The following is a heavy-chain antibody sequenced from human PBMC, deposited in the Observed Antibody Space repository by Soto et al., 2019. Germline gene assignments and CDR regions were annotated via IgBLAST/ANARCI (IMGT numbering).Heavy chain of an antibody. CDR3: ARDRGTMVRGVITPAAWFDP. CDR1: GYTFTSYG. J-gene: IGHJ5*02. V-gene: IGHV1-18*01. D-gene: IGHD3-10*01. CDR2: ISAYNGNT. Sequence: ASVKVSCKASGYTFTSYGISWLRQAPGQGLEWMGWISAYNGNTNYAQKLQGRVTMTTDTSTSTAYMELRSLRSDDTAVYYCARDRGTMVRGVITPAAWFDPWGQGTLVTVSS.